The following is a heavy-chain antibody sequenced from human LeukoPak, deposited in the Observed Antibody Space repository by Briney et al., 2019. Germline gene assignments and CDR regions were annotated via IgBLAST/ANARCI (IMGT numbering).Heavy chain of an antibody. CDR1: GYTFTGYY. Sequence: ASVKVSCKASGYTFTGYYMHWVRQAPGQGLEWMGWINPNSGGTNYAQKFQGRVTMTRDTSISTAYMELSRLRSDDTAVYYCAREGIFGVVQPPFDWFDPWGQGSLVTVSS. CDR3: AREGIFGVVQPPFDWFDP. V-gene: IGHV1-2*02. J-gene: IGHJ5*02. CDR2: INPNSGGT. D-gene: IGHD3-3*01.